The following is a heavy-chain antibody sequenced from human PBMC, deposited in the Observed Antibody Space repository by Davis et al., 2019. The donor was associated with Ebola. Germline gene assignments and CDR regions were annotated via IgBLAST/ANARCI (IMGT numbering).Heavy chain of an antibody. J-gene: IGHJ4*02. D-gene: IGHD1-14*01. CDR3: ARDVAGRAGY. Sequence: PGGSLRLSCAASGFTFSNFHIHWVRQTPGKGLVWVARIDPDGTGTNYADSVKGRFTISRDNAKNTLFLQMNSLRADDTAVYYCARDVAGRAGYWGQGTLVTVSS. CDR1: GFTFSNFH. V-gene: IGHV3-74*01. CDR2: IDPDGTGT.